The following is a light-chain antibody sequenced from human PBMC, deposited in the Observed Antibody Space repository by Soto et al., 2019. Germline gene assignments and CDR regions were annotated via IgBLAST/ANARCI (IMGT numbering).Light chain of an antibody. J-gene: IGKJ1*01. CDR1: QDISNF. CDR2: AVF. Sequence: DIKMTQSPSTLSASVGDRVTITCRASQDISNFLAWFQQKPGRAPKLLIYAVFTLQSGVPARFSGSGSGTEFTLTISSLQSEDFAVYYCQQYNNWPPWTFGQGTKVDIK. V-gene: IGKV1-16*01. CDR3: QQYNNWPPWT.